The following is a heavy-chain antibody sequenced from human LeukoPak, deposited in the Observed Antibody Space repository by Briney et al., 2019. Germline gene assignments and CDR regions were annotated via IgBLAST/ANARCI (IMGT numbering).Heavy chain of an antibody. D-gene: IGHD3-10*01. CDR1: GFXFSSYA. CDR3: AKGSAAMVRGVISH. CDR2: ISGSGGST. Sequence: PGGSLRLSCAASGFXFSSYAMSWVRQAPGKGLEWVSAISGSGGSTYYADSVKGRFTISRDNSKNTLYLQMNSLRAEDTAVYYCAKGSAAMVRGVISHWGQGTLVTVSS. V-gene: IGHV3-23*01. J-gene: IGHJ4*02.